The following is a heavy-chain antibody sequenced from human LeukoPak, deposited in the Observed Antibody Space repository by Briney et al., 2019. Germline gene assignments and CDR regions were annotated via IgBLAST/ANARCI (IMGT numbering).Heavy chain of an antibody. Sequence: PXQTLSLTCTVSGGSISSGGYYWSWIRQHPGRGLEWVGYIYYSGSTYYNPSLKSRVTISVDTSKNQFSLKLSSVTAADTAVYYCAINGYSYGYYYYGMDVWGQGTTVTVSS. CDR3: AINGYSYGYYYYGMDV. CDR2: IYYSGST. J-gene: IGHJ6*02. D-gene: IGHD5-18*01. V-gene: IGHV4-31*03. CDR1: GGSISSGGYY.